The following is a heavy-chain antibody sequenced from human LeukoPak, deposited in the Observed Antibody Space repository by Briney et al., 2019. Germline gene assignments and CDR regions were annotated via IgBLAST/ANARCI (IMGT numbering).Heavy chain of an antibody. Sequence: KPGGSLRLSCAASGFTFSDYYMSWIRQAPGKGLEWASYISSSGSTIYYADSVKGRFTISRDNAKNSLYLQMNSLRAEDTAVYYCARNIPSSWSWGWFDPWGQGTLVTVSS. CDR3: ARNIPSSWSWGWFDP. CDR2: ISSSGSTI. CDR1: GFTFSDYY. D-gene: IGHD6-13*01. V-gene: IGHV3-11*01. J-gene: IGHJ5*02.